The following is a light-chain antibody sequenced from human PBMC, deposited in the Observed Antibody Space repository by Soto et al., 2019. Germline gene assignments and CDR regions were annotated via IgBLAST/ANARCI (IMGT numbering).Light chain of an antibody. CDR3: LQYYGTPYT. J-gene: IGKJ2*01. V-gene: IGKV4-1*01. Sequence: DIVMTQSPDSLAVSLGERATINCKSSQSILYSSNNKNYLSWYQQKPGQPPKLLIYWASTREFGVPDRFSGSGSGTDFTLAIRSLQAEDVAVYYCLQYYGTPYTFGQGTKVDIK. CDR2: WAS. CDR1: QSILYSSNNKNY.